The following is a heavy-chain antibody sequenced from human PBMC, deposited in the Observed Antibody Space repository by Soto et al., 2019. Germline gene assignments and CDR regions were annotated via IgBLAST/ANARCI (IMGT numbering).Heavy chain of an antibody. CDR1: GGTFSSYA. CDR3: ARDKRHYAILTGYRHWFDP. CDR2: IIPIFGTA. V-gene: IGHV1-69*13. J-gene: IGHJ5*02. D-gene: IGHD3-9*01. Sequence: SVKVSCKASGGTFSSYAISWVRQAPGQGLEWMGGIIPIFGTANYAQKFQGRVTITADESTSTAYMELSSLRSEDTAVYYCARDKRHYAILTGYRHWFDPWGQGTLVTV.